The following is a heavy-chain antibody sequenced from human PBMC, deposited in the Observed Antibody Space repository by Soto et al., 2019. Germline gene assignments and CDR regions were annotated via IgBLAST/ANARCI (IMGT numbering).Heavy chain of an antibody. D-gene: IGHD3-10*01. CDR3: ARDGDYYGSGSVYYFDY. CDR1: GGSITSGNYY. CDR2: IHYTGSA. Sequence: SETLSLTYTVSGGSITSGNYYWSWIRQPPGKGLEWIGYIHYTGSAYHSPSLKSRVTISVDTSKNQFSLRLTSVTAADTAVYFCARDGDYYGSGSVYYFDYWGRGILVTVSS. J-gene: IGHJ4*02. V-gene: IGHV4-30-4*01.